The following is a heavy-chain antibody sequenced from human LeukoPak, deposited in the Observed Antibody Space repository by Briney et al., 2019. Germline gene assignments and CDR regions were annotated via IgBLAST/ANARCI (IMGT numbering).Heavy chain of an antibody. CDR1: GGSVNSYY. J-gene: IGHJ5*02. CDR3: ARELYGASWFDP. D-gene: IGHD4-17*01. Sequence: SETLSLTCTVSGGSVNSYYWSWIRQPAGKGLEWIGHIYASGSNDYNPSLKSRVTISVDTSKNQFSLKLSSVTAADTAVYYCARELYGASWFDPWGQGTLVTVSS. V-gene: IGHV4-4*07. CDR2: IYASGSN.